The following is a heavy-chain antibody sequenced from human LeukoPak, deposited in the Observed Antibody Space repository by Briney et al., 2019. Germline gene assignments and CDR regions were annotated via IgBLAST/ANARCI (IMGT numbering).Heavy chain of an antibody. Sequence: PSETLSLTCTVSGYSISSGYYWGWIRQPPGKGLKWIGSIYHSGSTYYNPSLKSRVTISVDTSKNQFSLKLSSVTAADTAVYYCARATYDYVWGSYRYFGYFDYWGQGTLVTVSS. D-gene: IGHD3-16*02. CDR2: IYHSGST. CDR3: ARATYDYVWGSYRYFGYFDY. V-gene: IGHV4-38-2*02. CDR1: GYSISSGYY. J-gene: IGHJ4*02.